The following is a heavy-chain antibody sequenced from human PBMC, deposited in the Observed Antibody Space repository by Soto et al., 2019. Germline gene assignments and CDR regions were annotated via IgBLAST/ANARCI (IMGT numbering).Heavy chain of an antibody. V-gene: IGHV1-8*01. CDR3: AQSDIVVGVGGA. CDR1: GYTFTSYD. J-gene: IGHJ1*01. CDR2: MNPNSGNT. D-gene: IGHD2-2*01. Sequence: ASVKVSCKASGYTFTSYDINWVRQATGQGLEWMGWMNPNSGNTGYAQKFQGRVTMTRNTSISTAYMELSSLRSEDTAVYYCAQSDIVVGVGGAWGQGTLVTVSS.